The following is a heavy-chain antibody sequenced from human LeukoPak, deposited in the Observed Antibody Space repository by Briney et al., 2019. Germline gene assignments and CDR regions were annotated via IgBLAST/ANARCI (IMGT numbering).Heavy chain of an antibody. J-gene: IGHJ4*02. CDR3: ARDRLRYCSSTSCSFDY. V-gene: IGHV1-18*01. Sequence: ASVKVSCKASGYTFTSYGISWVRQAPGQGLEWMGWMSAYNGNTNYAQKLQGRVTMTTDTSTSTVYMELRSLRSDDTAVYYCARDRLRYCSSTSCSFDYWGQGTLVTVSS. CDR1: GYTFTSYG. D-gene: IGHD2-2*01. CDR2: MSAYNGNT.